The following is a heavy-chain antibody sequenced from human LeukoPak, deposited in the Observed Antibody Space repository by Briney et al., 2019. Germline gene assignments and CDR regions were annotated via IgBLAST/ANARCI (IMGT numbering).Heavy chain of an antibody. CDR1: GYTFTSYA. D-gene: IGHD6-13*01. CDR2: INPNSGGT. CDR3: ARDYPRSSSWTPGFDY. Sequence: ASVKVSCKASGYTFTSYAMNWVRQAPGQGLEWMGWINPNSGGTNYAQKFQGRVTMTRDTSISTAYMGLSRLRSDDTAVYYCARDYPRSSSWTPGFDYWGQGTLVTVSS. V-gene: IGHV1-2*02. J-gene: IGHJ4*02.